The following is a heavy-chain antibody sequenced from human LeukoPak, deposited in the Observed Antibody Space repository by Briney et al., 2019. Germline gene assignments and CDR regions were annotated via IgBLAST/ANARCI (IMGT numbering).Heavy chain of an antibody. CDR3: AKAVIVGATTPEAFDI. Sequence: PGGSLRLSCAASGFTFSSYGMHWVRQAPGKGLEWVAFIRYDGSNKYYADSVKGRFTISRDNSKNTLYLQMNSLRAEDTAVYYCAKAVIVGATTPEAFDIWGQGTMVTVSS. D-gene: IGHD1-26*01. CDR1: GFTFSSYG. J-gene: IGHJ3*02. CDR2: IRYDGSNK. V-gene: IGHV3-30*02.